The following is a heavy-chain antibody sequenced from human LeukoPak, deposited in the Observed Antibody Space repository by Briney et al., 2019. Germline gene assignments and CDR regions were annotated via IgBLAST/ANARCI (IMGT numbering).Heavy chain of an antibody. J-gene: IGHJ4*02. CDR3: ARDGSRGGDNDN. Sequence: GGSLRLSCAASGFTFSRYWMNWVRQAPGKGLEWVAKIKQYESEKYYVDSVKGRFTISRDNAKNSLYLQMNSLRAEDTAVYYCARDGSRGGDNDNWGQGTLVTVSS. CDR2: IKQYESEK. D-gene: IGHD4-17*01. CDR1: GFTFSRYW. V-gene: IGHV3-7*03.